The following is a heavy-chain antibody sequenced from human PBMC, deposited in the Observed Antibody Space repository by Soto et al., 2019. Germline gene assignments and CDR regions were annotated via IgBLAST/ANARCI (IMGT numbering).Heavy chain of an antibody. D-gene: IGHD6-19*01. Sequence: SETLSLTCTVSGGSISSYYWCWIRQPPGKGLEWLGYIYYSGSTNYNPSLKSRVPISVDTSKNQFSLKLSSVTAADTAVYYCARVGRAVAGTCYYYGMDIWGQVSTVAVAS. CDR3: ARVGRAVAGTCYYYGMDI. CDR1: GGSISSYY. V-gene: IGHV4-59*01. CDR2: IYYSGST. J-gene: IGHJ6*02.